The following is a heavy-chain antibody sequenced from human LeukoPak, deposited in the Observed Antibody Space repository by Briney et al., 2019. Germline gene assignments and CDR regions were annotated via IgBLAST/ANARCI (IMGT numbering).Heavy chain of an antibody. Sequence: PGGSLRLSCAASGFTFSDYYMTWIRQAPGKGLEWVSYISSGSSYTDYADSVKGRFTISRDNAKNSLYLQMNSLRAEDTAAYYCARDLPESRTLRFLEWLVDYWGQGTLVTVSS. CDR3: ARDLPESRTLRFLEWLVDY. CDR1: GFTFSDYY. V-gene: IGHV3-11*06. D-gene: IGHD3-3*01. CDR2: ISSGSSYT. J-gene: IGHJ4*02.